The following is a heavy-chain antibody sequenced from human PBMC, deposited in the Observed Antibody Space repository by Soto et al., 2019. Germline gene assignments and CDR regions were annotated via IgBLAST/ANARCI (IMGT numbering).Heavy chain of an antibody. CDR2: ISGSGGST. CDR1: GFTFSSYA. Sequence: GGSLRLSCAASGFTFSSYAMSWVRQSPGKGLEWVSAISGSGGSTYYAASVKGRFTISRDNSKNTLYLQMNSLRAEDTAVYYCAKEGYYDSSGYYFHWGQGTLVTVSS. CDR3: AKEGYYDSSGYYFH. J-gene: IGHJ4*02. V-gene: IGHV3-23*01. D-gene: IGHD3-22*01.